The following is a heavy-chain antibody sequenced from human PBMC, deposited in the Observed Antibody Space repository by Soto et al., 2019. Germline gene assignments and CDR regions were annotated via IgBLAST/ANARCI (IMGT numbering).Heavy chain of an antibody. J-gene: IGHJ4*02. CDR2: INAGNGNT. CDR1: GYTFTSYA. V-gene: IGHV1-3*01. Sequence: ASVKVSCKASGYTFTSYAMHWVRQAPGQRLEWMGWINAGNGNTKYSQKFQGRVTITRDTSASTAYMELSSLRSEDTAVYYCARVLSRVVAADYWGQGTLVTVSS. CDR3: ARVLSRVVAADY. D-gene: IGHD2-15*01.